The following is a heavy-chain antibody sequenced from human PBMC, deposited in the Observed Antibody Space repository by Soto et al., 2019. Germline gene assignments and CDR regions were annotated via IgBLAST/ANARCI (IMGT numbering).Heavy chain of an antibody. J-gene: IGHJ6*03. D-gene: IGHD6-13*01. CDR2: INAGNGNT. CDR3: ARLRQQLVASLYYYYYYMDV. CDR1: GYTFTSYA. Sequence: ASVKVSCKASGYTFTSYAMHWVRQAPGQRLEWMRWINAGNGNTKYSQKFQGRVTITRDTSASTAYMELSSLRSEDTAVYYCARLRQQLVASLYYYYYYMDVWGKGTTVTVSS. V-gene: IGHV1-3*01.